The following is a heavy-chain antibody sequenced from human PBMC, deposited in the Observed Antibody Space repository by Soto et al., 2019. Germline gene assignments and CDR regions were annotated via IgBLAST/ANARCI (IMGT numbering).Heavy chain of an antibody. J-gene: IGHJ4*02. V-gene: IGHV3-21*01. Sequence: PGGSLRLSCAASGFTFSSYSMNWFRQAPGKGLEWVSSISSSSSYIYYADSVKGRFTISRDNAKNSLYLQMNSLRAEDTAVYYCASILSGIVGAIDYWGQGTLVTVSS. CDR3: ASILSGIVGAIDY. D-gene: IGHD1-26*01. CDR2: ISSSSSYI. CDR1: GFTFSSYS.